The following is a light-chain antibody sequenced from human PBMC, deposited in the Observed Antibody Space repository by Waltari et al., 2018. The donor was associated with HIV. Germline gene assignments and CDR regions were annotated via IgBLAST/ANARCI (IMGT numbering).Light chain of an antibody. CDR2: EVS. Sequence: QSALTQPASVSGSPGQSITISCTGTSSDVGSYNLVSWYQQHPGKAPKLMIYEVSKRPSGVSNRFSGSKSGNTASLTISGLQAEDEADYYCSSYAGSSTFYVFGTGTKVTVL. CDR1: SSDVGSYNL. V-gene: IGLV2-23*02. J-gene: IGLJ1*01. CDR3: SSYAGSSTFYV.